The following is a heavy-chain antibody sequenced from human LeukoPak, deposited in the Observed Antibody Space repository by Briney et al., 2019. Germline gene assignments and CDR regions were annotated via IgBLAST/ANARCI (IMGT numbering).Heavy chain of an antibody. V-gene: IGHV4-34*01. D-gene: IGHD2-15*01. CDR3: ARDLDRGGSRYFDY. CDR2: IDHSGST. CDR1: GESFSGYY. Sequence: SETLSLTCAVYGESFSGYYWSWIRQPPGKGLEWIGEIDHSGSTNYNPPLKSRVTISVDTSKNQFSLKLSSVTAADTAVYYCARDLDRGGSRYFDYWGQGTLVTVSS. J-gene: IGHJ4*02.